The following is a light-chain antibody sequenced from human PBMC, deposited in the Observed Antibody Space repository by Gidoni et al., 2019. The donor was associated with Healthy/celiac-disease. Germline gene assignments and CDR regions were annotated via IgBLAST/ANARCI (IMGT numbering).Light chain of an antibody. Sequence: SSELTQDPAVSVDLGQTVRITCQGDSLRSHYASCYQQKPGQAPVLVLYGKNNRPSGISDRFSGSSSGNTASLTITGAQAEDEADYYCNSRDSSGNHVVFGGGTKLTVL. J-gene: IGLJ2*01. CDR2: GKN. V-gene: IGLV3-19*01. CDR3: NSRDSSGNHVV. CDR1: SLRSHY.